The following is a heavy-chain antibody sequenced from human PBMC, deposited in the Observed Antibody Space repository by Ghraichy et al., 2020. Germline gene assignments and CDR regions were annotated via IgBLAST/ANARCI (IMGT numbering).Heavy chain of an antibody. V-gene: IGHV3-7*01. J-gene: IGHJ4*02. D-gene: IGHD1-26*01. Sequence: GGSLRLSCAASGFTFSSYWMSWVRQAPGKGLEWVANIKEDGSEKYYVDSVKGRFTISRDNAKNSLYLQMNSLRAEDTAVYYCAREFLVGATAFDYWGQGTLVTVSS. CDR3: AREFLVGATAFDY. CDR1: GFTFSSYW. CDR2: IKEDGSEK.